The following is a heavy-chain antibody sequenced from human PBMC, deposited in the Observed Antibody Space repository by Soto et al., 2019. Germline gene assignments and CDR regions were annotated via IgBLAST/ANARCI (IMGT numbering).Heavy chain of an antibody. CDR2: IWYDGSNK. CDR3: AKAGHGDYGWS. CDR1: GFTFDNFA. J-gene: IGHJ4*02. V-gene: IGHV3-33*06. D-gene: IGHD4-17*01. Sequence: QVYLEESGGGVVQPGRSLRLSCAASGFTFDNFAMHWVRQAPGKGLEWVAVIWYDGSNKYYADSVQGRLSISRDNSKNTLSLQMSSLRVDDTAVYYCAKAGHGDYGWSWGQGTPVTVSS.